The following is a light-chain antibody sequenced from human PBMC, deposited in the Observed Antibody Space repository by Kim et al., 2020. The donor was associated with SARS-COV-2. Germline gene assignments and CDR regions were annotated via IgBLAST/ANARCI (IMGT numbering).Light chain of an antibody. CDR2: DAS. J-gene: IGKJ5*01. CDR1: QSVSNN. Sequence: EIVLTQSPATLSLSPGERATLSCRASQSVSNNLAWYQQKPGQAPRLLIADASNRATSIPARCSSSGSTTDFTLTISSLEPEDFAVYYCQQRYNWPHTFGQGTRVEIK. V-gene: IGKV3-11*01. CDR3: QQRYNWPHT.